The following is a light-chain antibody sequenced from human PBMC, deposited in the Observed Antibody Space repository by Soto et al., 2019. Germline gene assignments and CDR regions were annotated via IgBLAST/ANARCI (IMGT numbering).Light chain of an antibody. Sequence: IQMAQVSSTLSPPVGDRVTITWRASQSISSWLAWYQQKPGKAPKLLIYKASSLESGVPSRFSGSGSGTEFTLTISSLQPDDFATYYCQQYNSYSWTFGQGTKVDIK. CDR1: QSISSW. V-gene: IGKV1-5*03. CDR2: KAS. CDR3: QQYNSYSWT. J-gene: IGKJ1*01.